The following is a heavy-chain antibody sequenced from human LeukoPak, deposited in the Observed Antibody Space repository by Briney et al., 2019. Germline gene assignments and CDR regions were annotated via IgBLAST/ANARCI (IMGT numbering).Heavy chain of an antibody. V-gene: IGHV6-1*01. Sequence: SQTLALTCDISGDRVSRNSAALNWLEQSPSRGLEWLGRTYYRSKWYNDYAASVKSRITINPDTSKNQFSLQLNSVTPEDTAVYYCARDYSSGSFDYWGQGTLVTVSS. CDR1: GDRVSRNSAA. D-gene: IGHD6-19*01. J-gene: IGHJ4*02. CDR3: ARDYSSGSFDY. CDR2: TYYRSKWYN.